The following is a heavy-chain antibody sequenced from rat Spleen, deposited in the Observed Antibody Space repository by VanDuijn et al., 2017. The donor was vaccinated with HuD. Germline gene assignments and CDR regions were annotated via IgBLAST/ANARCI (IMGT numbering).Heavy chain of an antibody. CDR3: ARQKRSRYSSYICGGFDY. Sequence: EVQLVESGGGLVQPGRSLKLSCAASGFTFSNYGMAWVRQTPTKGLEWVASISTGGGNTYYRDSVKGRFTISRDNAKNTQYLQMDSRRSEDTATYYCARQKRSRYSSYICGGFDYWGQGVMVTVAS. D-gene: IGHD1-2*01. CDR1: GFTFSNYG. J-gene: IGHJ2*01. V-gene: IGHV5S14*01. CDR2: ISTGGGNT.